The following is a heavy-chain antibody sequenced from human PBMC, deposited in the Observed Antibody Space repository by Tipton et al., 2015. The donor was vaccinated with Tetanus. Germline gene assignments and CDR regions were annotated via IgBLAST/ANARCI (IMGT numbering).Heavy chain of an antibody. V-gene: IGHV3-7*01. CDR2: INRDGSEK. CDR1: GFRFSSDW. D-gene: IGHD3-10*01. Sequence: GSLRLSCADTGFRFSSDWMGWVRQAAGKGLEWVAHINRDGSEKACADAVQGRFSISRDNDNNTLFLDMHSAGVEDTAVYYCVKDRGTQSGSGTYNFDLWGQGPLVTASS. J-gene: IGHJ4*02. CDR3: VKDRGTQSGSGTYNFDL.